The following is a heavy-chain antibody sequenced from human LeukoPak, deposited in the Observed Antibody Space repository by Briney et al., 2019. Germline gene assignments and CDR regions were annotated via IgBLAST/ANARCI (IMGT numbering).Heavy chain of an antibody. V-gene: IGHV4-39*01. Sequence: SETLSLTCTVPGGSISSSSYYWGWIRQPPGKGLEWIGSIYYSGSTYYNPSLKSRVTISVDTSKNQFSLKLSSVTAADTAVYYCFNSGYYFYWGQGTLVTVSS. CDR1: GGSISSSSYY. CDR2: IYYSGST. J-gene: IGHJ4*02. D-gene: IGHD3-22*01. CDR3: FNSGYYFY.